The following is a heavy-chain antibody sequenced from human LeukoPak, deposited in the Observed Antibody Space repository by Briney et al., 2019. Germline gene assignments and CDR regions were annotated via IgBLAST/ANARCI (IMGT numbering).Heavy chain of an antibody. CDR3: ATWAFYHNLDV. CDR2: IKADGSGT. D-gene: IGHD2/OR15-2a*01. Sequence: GGALRLSCAASGFTIGPYAMYWVRQGPGRGLEWDSVIKADGSGTFYADSVRGRFTTSRDNSKNSLYLQMNSLTSEDTALYYCATWAFYHNLDVWGQGTTVIVSS. J-gene: IGHJ6*02. V-gene: IGHV3-43*02. CDR1: GFTIGPYA.